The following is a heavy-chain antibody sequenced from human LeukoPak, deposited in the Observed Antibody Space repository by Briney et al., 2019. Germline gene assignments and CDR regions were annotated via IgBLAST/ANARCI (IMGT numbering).Heavy chain of an antibody. Sequence: PGGSLRLSCAASGFTFSDYCMSWIRQAPGKGLEWVSYIISSSSYTNYADSVKGRFTISRDNAKNSLYLQMNSLRAEDTAVYYCARDLTFGGVIVTGYFDYWGQGTLVTVSS. V-gene: IGHV3-11*06. CDR3: ARDLTFGGVIVTGYFDY. CDR1: GFTFSDYC. CDR2: IISSSSYT. J-gene: IGHJ4*02. D-gene: IGHD3-16*02.